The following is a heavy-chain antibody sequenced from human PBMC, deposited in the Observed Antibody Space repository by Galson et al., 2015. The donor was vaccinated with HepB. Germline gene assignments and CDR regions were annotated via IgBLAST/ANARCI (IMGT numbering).Heavy chain of an antibody. J-gene: IGHJ4*02. V-gene: IGHV1-69*13. Sequence: SVKVSCKASGGTFSSYAISWVRQAPGQGLEWMGGIIPIFGTANYAQKFQGRVTITADESTSTAYMELSSLRSEDTAVYYCARDSYDFWSGHNTYYFDYWGQGTLVTVSS. CDR3: ARDSYDFWSGHNTYYFDY. CDR2: IIPIFGTA. CDR1: GGTFSSYA. D-gene: IGHD3-3*01.